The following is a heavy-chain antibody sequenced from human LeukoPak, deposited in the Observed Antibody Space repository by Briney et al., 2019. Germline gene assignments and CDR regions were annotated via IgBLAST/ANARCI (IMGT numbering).Heavy chain of an antibody. CDR2: IYTSGST. D-gene: IGHD6-6*01. CDR3: ARRVLAARQFDY. V-gene: IGHV4-61*05. Sequence: SETLSLTCTVSGGSISSSSYYWGWIRQPPGKGLEWIGYIYTSGSTNYNPSLKSRVTISVDTSKNQFSLKLSSVTAADTAVYYCARRVLAARQFDYWGQGTLVTVSS. J-gene: IGHJ4*02. CDR1: GGSISSSSYY.